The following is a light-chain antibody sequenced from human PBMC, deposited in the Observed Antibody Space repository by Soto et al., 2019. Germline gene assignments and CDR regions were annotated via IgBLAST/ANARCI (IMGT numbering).Light chain of an antibody. CDR3: QQYNSYSWT. J-gene: IGKJ1*01. CDR2: DAS. Sequence: DIPMTQSPSTLSASVGDIVTITCRASQSISSWLAWYQQKPGKAPKLLIYDASSLESGVPSRFSGSGSGTEFTLTISILQPDDLATYYFQQYNSYSWTFGQGTKVEIK. V-gene: IGKV1-5*01. CDR1: QSISSW.